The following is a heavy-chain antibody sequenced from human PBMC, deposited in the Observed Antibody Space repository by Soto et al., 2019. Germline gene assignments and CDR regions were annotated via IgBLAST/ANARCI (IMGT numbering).Heavy chain of an antibody. CDR3: AKDGPVDLIVATISPYFDY. CDR2: INSDGSST. Sequence: GGSLRLSCAASGFTFSSYWMHWVRQAPGKGLVWVSRINSDGSSTSYADSVKGRFTISRDNSKNTLYLQMNSLRAEDTAVYYCAKDGPVDLIVATISPYFDYWGQGTLVTVSS. V-gene: IGHV3-74*01. CDR1: GFTFSSYW. D-gene: IGHD5-12*01. J-gene: IGHJ4*02.